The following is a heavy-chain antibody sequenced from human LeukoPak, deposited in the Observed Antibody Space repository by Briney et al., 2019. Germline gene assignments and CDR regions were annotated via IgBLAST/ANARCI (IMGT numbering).Heavy chain of an antibody. V-gene: IGHV1-2*02. CDR1: GYTFTGHY. J-gene: IGHJ5*02. Sequence: GASVKVSCKTSGYTFTGHYMHWVRQAPGQGLEWMGWINPKTGGSNYAQKFQGRVTMTRDTSISTAYMELSRLRSDDTAVYYCARDLGSYSGNWFDPWGQGTLVTVSS. CDR2: INPKTGGS. CDR3: ARDLGSYSGNWFDP. D-gene: IGHD1-26*01.